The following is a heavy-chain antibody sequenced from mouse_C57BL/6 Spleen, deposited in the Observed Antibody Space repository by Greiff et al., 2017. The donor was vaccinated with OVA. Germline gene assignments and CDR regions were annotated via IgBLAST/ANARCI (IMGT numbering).Heavy chain of an antibody. CDR1: GFTFSNYW. CDR3: TLNYGSSYDWYFDV. Sequence: EVKLVESGGGLVQPGGSMKLSCVASGFTFSNYWMNWVRQSPEKGLEWVAQIRLKSDNYATHYAESVKGRFTISRDDSKSSVYLQMNNLRAEDTGIYYCTLNYGSSYDWYFDVWGTGTTVTVSS. CDR2: IRLKSDNYAT. V-gene: IGHV6-3*01. J-gene: IGHJ1*03. D-gene: IGHD1-1*01.